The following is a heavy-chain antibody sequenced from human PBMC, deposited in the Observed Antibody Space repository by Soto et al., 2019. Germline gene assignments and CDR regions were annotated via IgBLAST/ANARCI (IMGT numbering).Heavy chain of an antibody. D-gene: IGHD2-21*01. Sequence: GESLKISCKGSGYSFTTYWIGWVRQMPGKGLEWMGFIDPGDSETRYSAPFEGQVIISADRSISTAYLQWSSLKASDTAIYYCARAYGRMTLFYFDHWGQGTLVTVSS. J-gene: IGHJ4*02. CDR2: IDPGDSET. V-gene: IGHV5-51*01. CDR3: ARAYGRMTLFYFDH. CDR1: GYSFTTYW.